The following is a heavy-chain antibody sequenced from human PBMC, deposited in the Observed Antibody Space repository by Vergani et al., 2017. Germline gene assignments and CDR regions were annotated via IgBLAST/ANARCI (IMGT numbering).Heavy chain of an antibody. D-gene: IGHD2-15*01. CDR2: ISGGST. Sequence: EVQLVESRGVLVQPGWSLRLSCAASGFTVSSNEMSWVRQAPGKGLEWVSSISGGSTYYADSRKGRFTISRDNSKNTLHLQMNSLRAEDTAVYYCKKEKKDIVVVVAATVLYYGMDVWGQGTTVTVSS. CDR3: KKEKKDIVVVVAATVLYYGMDV. CDR1: GFTVSSNE. V-gene: IGHV3-38-3*01. J-gene: IGHJ6*02.